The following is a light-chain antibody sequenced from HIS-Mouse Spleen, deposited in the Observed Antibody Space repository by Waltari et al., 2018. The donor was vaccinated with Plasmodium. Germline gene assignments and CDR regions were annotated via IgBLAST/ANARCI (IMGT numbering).Light chain of an antibody. V-gene: IGLV3-10*01. CDR1: ALPKTY. J-gene: IGLJ3*02. Sequence: SYELTQPPSVSVSTGQTARLPCSGAALPKTYAYWYQQKSGQAPVLVIYEDSKRPPGIPERFSGSSSGTMATLTISGAQVEDEADYYCYSTDSSGNHRVFGGGTKLTVL. CDR3: YSTDSSGNHRV. CDR2: EDS.